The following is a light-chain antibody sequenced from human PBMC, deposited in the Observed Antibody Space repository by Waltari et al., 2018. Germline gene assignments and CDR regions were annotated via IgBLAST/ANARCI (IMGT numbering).Light chain of an antibody. CDR3: QSYYNRSLV. CDR1: SGRIATNY. Sequence: FMLTQPHSVSESPGKTVTISCTTSSGRIATNYVPWYQQRPGSAPTTVIYDDRQSPSGVPDRLSGSIDDFSNSASLTISELQTEDEADYYCQSYYNRSLVFGGGTRLTVL. CDR2: DDR. V-gene: IGLV6-57*02. J-gene: IGLJ2*01.